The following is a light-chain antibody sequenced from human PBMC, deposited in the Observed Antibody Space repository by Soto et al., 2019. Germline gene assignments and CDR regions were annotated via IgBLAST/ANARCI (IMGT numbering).Light chain of an antibody. CDR1: QSVSSTY. V-gene: IGKV3-20*01. Sequence: EIVLTQSPGTLSLSPGERATLSCRASQSVSSTYLAWYQQKPGQAPRLLMYSTSTKATGIPDRFSGSGSGAYFTLTISILEPEDFAVYYCQQYDKSPLTFGGGTKVEIK. J-gene: IGKJ4*01. CDR3: QQYDKSPLT. CDR2: STS.